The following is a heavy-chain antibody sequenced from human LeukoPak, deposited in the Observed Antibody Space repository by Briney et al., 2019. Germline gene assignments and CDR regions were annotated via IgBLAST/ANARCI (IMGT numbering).Heavy chain of an antibody. Sequence: SLKVSCKASGGTFSSYAISWVRQAPGQGLEWMGRIIPIFGTANYAQKFQGRVTITTDESTSTAYMELSSLRSEDTAVYYCARRDGYCSSTSCYMSSESFDYWGQGTLVTVSS. CDR2: IIPIFGTA. J-gene: IGHJ4*02. CDR1: GGTFSSYA. CDR3: ARRDGYCSSTSCYMSSESFDY. D-gene: IGHD2-2*02. V-gene: IGHV1-69*05.